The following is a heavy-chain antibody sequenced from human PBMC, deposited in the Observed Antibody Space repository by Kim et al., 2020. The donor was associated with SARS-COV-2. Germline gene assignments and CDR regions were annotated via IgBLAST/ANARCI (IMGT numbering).Heavy chain of an antibody. D-gene: IGHD2-2*01. J-gene: IGHJ5*02. V-gene: IGHV4-34*01. CDR3: ARSSTRRNWFDP. Sequence: SNPSLERRVTISVEPCKNQCSLKLSSVTAADTAVYYCARSSTRRNWFDPWGQGTLVTVSS.